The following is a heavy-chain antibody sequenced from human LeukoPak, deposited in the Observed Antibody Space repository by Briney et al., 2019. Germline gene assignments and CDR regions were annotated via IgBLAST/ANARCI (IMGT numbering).Heavy chain of an antibody. Sequence: GGPLRLSCAASGFTLRSYWMHWVRQAPGKGLVWVSRINSDGSFTTYADSVKGRFTISRDNAKNTLYLQMNSLRAEDTAVYFCARDLGTLTTMFDPWGQGTLVTVSS. CDR1: GFTLRSYW. J-gene: IGHJ5*02. D-gene: IGHD3-16*01. V-gene: IGHV3-74*01. CDR2: INSDGSFT. CDR3: ARDLGTLTTMFDP.